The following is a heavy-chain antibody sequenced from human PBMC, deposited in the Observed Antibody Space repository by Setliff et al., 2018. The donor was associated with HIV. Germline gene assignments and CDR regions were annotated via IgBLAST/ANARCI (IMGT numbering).Heavy chain of an antibody. V-gene: IGHV3-48*04. CDR3: AKGGYGGAYYVAGY. CDR1: GFTFSAYT. Sequence: GGSLRLSCATSGFTFSAYTMNWFRQAPGKGLEWISYITDSGRITKYVDSVKGRFTIARDDTKNTVSLQMTNLEPGDTAMYYCAKGGYGGAYYVAGYWGQGTKVTVSS. J-gene: IGHJ4*02. D-gene: IGHD5-18*01. CDR2: ITDSGRIT.